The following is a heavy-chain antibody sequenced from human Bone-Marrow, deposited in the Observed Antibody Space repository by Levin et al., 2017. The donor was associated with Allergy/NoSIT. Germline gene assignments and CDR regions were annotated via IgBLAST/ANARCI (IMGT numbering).Heavy chain of an antibody. D-gene: IGHD3-10*01. V-gene: IGHV3-30*04. CDR2: ISFDGTTE. CDR3: ARAKGRYGSGSFNY. J-gene: IGHJ4*02. CDR1: AFAFSTYA. Sequence: GGSLRLSCAASAFAFSTYAFHWVRQAPGQGLQWVAVISFDGTTENYADSVRGRFTISRDNSKNTLYLQMNSLRPEDTAVYYCARAKGRYGSGSFNYWGQGTQVTVSS.